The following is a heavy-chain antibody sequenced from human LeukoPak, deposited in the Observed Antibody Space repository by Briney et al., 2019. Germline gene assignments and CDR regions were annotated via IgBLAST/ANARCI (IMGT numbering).Heavy chain of an antibody. V-gene: IGHV3-7*01. D-gene: IGHD5-18*01. J-gene: IGHJ4*02. Sequence: PGGSLRLSCAASGFTFSSYWMSWLRQAPGKGLEWVANIKQDGSEKYYVDSVKGRFTISRDNSKNSLYLQMNSLRAEDTAVYYCARERVDTAMVDRYYFDYWGQGTLVTVSS. CDR2: IKQDGSEK. CDR3: ARERVDTAMVDRYYFDY. CDR1: GFTFSSYW.